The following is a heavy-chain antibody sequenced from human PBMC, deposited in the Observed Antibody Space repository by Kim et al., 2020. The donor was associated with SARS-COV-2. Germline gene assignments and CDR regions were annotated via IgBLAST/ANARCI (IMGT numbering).Heavy chain of an antibody. V-gene: IGHV4-59*08. Sequence: SETLSLTCTVSGGSISSYYWSWIRQPPGKGLEWIGYIYYSGSTNYNPSLKSRVTISVDTSKNQFSLKLSSVTAADTAVYYCARRDSSSWGGFWYFDLWGR. J-gene: IGHJ2*01. CDR1: GGSISSYY. CDR3: ARRDSSSWGGFWYFDL. D-gene: IGHD6-13*01. CDR2: IYYSGST.